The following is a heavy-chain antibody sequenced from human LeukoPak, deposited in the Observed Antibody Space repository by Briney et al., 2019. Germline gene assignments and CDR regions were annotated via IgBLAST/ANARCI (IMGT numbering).Heavy chain of an antibody. CDR2: ISGSGDRT. CDR3: AKGLVVGSSWSAYDY. J-gene: IGHJ4*02. Sequence: GGSLRLSCAASGFTFSNCAMTCVRQAPGKGLEWVSVISGSGDRTYYADSVKGRFTISRDNSKNTLYLQMNSLRAEDTAVYYCAKGLVVGSSWSAYDYWGQGTLVTVSS. V-gene: IGHV3-23*01. D-gene: IGHD6-13*01. CDR1: GFTFSNCA.